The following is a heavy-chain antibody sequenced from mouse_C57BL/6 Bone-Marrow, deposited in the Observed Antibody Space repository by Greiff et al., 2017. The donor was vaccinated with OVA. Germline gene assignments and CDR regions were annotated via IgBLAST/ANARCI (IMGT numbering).Heavy chain of an antibody. CDR2: INPSNGGT. J-gene: IGHJ1*03. D-gene: IGHD2-1*01. CDR3: ARLIYYGNYGYFDV. V-gene: IGHV1-53*01. Sequence: QVQLKQPGAELVMPGASVKLSCKASGYTFTSYWMHWVKQRPGQGLEWIGTINPSNGGTNYNEKFKSKATLTVDKSSSTAYMQLSSLTSEDSAVYYCARLIYYGNYGYFDVWGTGTTVTVSS. CDR1: GYTFTSYW.